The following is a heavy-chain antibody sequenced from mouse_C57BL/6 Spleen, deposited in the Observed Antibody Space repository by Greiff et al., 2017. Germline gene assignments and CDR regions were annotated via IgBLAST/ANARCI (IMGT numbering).Heavy chain of an antibody. CDR3: ASGYGSSSSWFAY. V-gene: IGHV2-6*01. J-gene: IGHJ3*01. Sequence: VKLMESGPGLVAPSQSLSITCTVSGFSLTSYGVDWVRQSPGQGLEWLGVIWGVGSTNYNSALKSRLSTSKDNSKSQVFLIMHSLQTDDTAMYYCASGYGSSSSWFAYWGKGTLVTVSA. D-gene: IGHD1-1*01. CDR1: GFSLTSYG. CDR2: IWGVGST.